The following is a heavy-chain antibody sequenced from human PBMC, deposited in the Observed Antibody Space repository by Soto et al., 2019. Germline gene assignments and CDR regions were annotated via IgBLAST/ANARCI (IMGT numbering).Heavy chain of an antibody. CDR1: GFILNNAW. D-gene: IGHD1-26*01. J-gene: IGHJ5*02. CDR2: IRSKTDGGTT. Sequence: VGSLRLSCAVSGFILNNAWMSWVRQAPGKGLEWVARIRSKTDGGTTDYAAPVKGRFTISRDDSKNTPYLQMNGLKSEDTAVYFCAALRSYMAAFDPWGQGSLVTVSS. CDR3: AALRSYMAAFDP. V-gene: IGHV3-15*01.